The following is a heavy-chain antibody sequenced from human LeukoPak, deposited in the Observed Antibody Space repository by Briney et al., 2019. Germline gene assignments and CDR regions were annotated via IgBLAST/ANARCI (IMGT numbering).Heavy chain of an antibody. CDR2: ISSSSSTI. Sequence: GGSLRLSCAASGFTFSSYSMNWVRQAPGKGLEWVSYISSSSSTIYYADSVKGRFTISRDNAKNSLYLQMNSLRAEDTAVYYCARDDLMNYPPYFDYWGQGTLVTVSS. D-gene: IGHD1-7*01. J-gene: IGHJ4*02. V-gene: IGHV3-48*01. CDR3: ARDDLMNYPPYFDY. CDR1: GFTFSSYS.